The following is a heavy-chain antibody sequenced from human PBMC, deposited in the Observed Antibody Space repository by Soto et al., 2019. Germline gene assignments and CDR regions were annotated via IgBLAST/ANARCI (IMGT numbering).Heavy chain of an antibody. CDR1: GGSISSGDYY. D-gene: IGHD3-22*01. CDR3: VGGYPWVGSDY. J-gene: IGHJ4*02. Sequence: SETLSLTCTVSGGSISSGDYYWIWIRQPPGKGLEWIGNIYYSGSTYYNPSLRSRVTISVDTSKNQFSLRLSSVTAADTAMYTCVGGYPWVGSDYWVQGTLVTVSS. CDR2: IYYSGST. V-gene: IGHV4-30-4*01.